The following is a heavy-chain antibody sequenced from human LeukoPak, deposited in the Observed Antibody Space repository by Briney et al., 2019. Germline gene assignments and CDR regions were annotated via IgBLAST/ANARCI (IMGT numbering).Heavy chain of an antibody. CDR1: GFTFSSYS. CDR2: ISSSSSYI. CDR3: VRDPSEASHPYYFDY. D-gene: IGHD2-2*01. V-gene: IGHV3-21*01. Sequence: GGSLRLSCAASGFTFSSYSMNWVRQAPGKGLEWVSSISSSSSYIYHADSVKGRLTIPRDNAKNSLSLQMNSLRVEDTAVYYCVRDPSEASHPYYFDYWGQGTLVTVSS. J-gene: IGHJ4*02.